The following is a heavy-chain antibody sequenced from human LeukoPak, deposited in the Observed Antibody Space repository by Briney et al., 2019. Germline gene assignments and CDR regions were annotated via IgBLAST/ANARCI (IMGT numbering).Heavy chain of an antibody. CDR1: GGSINSSRHY. CDR3: VRQKITTSDY. J-gene: IGHJ4*02. Sequence: SETLSLTCTVSGGSINSSRHYCGWIRQPPGKGLEWIGSIYYSGSTYYNPSLKSRVTISVDTSKNQFSLKLNSVTAADTAVYFCVRQKITTSDYWGQGTLVTVPS. D-gene: IGHD3-16*01. CDR2: IYYSGST. V-gene: IGHV4-39*01.